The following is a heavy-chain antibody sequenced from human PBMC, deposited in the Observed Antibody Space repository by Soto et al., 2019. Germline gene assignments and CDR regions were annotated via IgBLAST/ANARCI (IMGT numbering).Heavy chain of an antibody. CDR3: ARGSSRIYAPDY. CDR1: GFTVSSNY. V-gene: IGHV3-53*01. CDR2: TYHGGNT. Sequence: GGSLRLSCAASGFTVSSNYMSWVRQAPGKGLEWLSITYHGGNTYYADSVKGRFTISRDNYKNTLYLQMNSLRAEDTAVYYCARGSSRIYAPDYWGQGTLVTVSS. J-gene: IGHJ4*02. D-gene: IGHD2-15*01.